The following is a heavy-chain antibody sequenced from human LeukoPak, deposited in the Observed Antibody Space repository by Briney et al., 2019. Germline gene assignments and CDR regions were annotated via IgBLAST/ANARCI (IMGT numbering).Heavy chain of an antibody. CDR1: GFTFSSYG. CDR3: ARTHRAAWYLDY. J-gene: IGHJ4*02. CDR2: ISYDGSNK. V-gene: IGHV3-30*03. Sequence: GRSLRLSCAASGFTFSSYGMHWVRQAPGKGLEWVTVISYDGSNKYYADSVKGRFTISRDNSKNTLYLQMNSLRAEDTAVYYCARTHRAAWYLDYWGQGTLVTVSS.